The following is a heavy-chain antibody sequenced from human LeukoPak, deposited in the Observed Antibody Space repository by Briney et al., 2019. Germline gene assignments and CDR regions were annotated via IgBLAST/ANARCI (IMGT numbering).Heavy chain of an antibody. J-gene: IGHJ4*02. CDR3: AKRVPYSSSSVYFDY. CDR1: GFTFSSYG. Sequence: GGSLRLSCAVSGFTFSSYGMSWVRQAPGKGLEWVSAISDSGSDTYYADSVKGRFTISTDNSKNTLYLRMNSLRADDTAVYYCAKRVPYSSSSVYFDYWGQGTLVTVSS. V-gene: IGHV3-23*01. CDR2: ISDSGSDT. D-gene: IGHD6-6*01.